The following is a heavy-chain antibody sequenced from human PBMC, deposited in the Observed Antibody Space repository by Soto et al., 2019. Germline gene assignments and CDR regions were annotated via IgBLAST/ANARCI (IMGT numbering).Heavy chain of an antibody. CDR2: IYYSGST. CDR3: ARDKDSSSWYHTRDYGMDV. Sequence: SETLSLTCTVSGGSISSYYWSWIRQPPGKGLEWIGYIYYSGSTYYNPSLKSRVTISVDTSKNQFSLKLSSVTAADTAVYYCARDKDSSSWYHTRDYGMDVWGQGTTVTVSS. D-gene: IGHD6-13*01. V-gene: IGHV4-59*12. J-gene: IGHJ6*02. CDR1: GGSISSYY.